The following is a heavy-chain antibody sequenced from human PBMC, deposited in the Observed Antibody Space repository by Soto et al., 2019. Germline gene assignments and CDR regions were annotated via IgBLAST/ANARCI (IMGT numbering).Heavy chain of an antibody. D-gene: IGHD3-10*01. CDR3: ARDRMGSLFDY. CDR1: GGSIRSYY. CDR2: ITGGGGSP. Sequence: ETLSLTYTVSGGSIRSYYWSWVRQAPGKGLEWVSAITGGGGSPYYADSVKGRFTISRDNAKNSLYLQMNSLRDEDTAVYYCARDRMGSLFDYWGQGTLVTVSS. V-gene: IGHV3-23*01. J-gene: IGHJ4*02.